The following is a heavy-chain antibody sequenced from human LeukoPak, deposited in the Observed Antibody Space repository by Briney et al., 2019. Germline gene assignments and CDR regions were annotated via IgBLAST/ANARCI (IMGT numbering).Heavy chain of an antibody. CDR3: ASRIATAGSVDY. CDR1: GFTFSSYA. Sequence: GGSLRLSCAASGFTFSSYAMNRVRQPPGEGLEWVSTIDESGGSTWYADSVKGRFTISRDNSKDTLYLQMNTLRAEDTAVYYCASRIATAGSVDYWGRGTLVTVSS. J-gene: IGHJ4*02. D-gene: IGHD6-13*01. CDR2: IDESGGST. V-gene: IGHV3-23*01.